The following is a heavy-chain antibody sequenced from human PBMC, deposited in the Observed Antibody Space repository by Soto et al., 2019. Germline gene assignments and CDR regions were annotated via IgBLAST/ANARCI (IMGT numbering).Heavy chain of an antibody. CDR2: ITGSGVGT. V-gene: IGHV3-23*01. CDR3: AKRPLTAAGFDY. CDR1: GFTFSNYA. D-gene: IGHD6-13*01. J-gene: IGHJ4*02. Sequence: EVQLLESGGGLVQPGGSLRLSCAASGFTFSNYAMTCVRQAPVKWLEWVSVITGSGVGTYFVDSVKGRFTISRDNSKNEVYLQMNSLRAEDTAVYYCAKRPLTAAGFDYWGQGTLVTVSS.